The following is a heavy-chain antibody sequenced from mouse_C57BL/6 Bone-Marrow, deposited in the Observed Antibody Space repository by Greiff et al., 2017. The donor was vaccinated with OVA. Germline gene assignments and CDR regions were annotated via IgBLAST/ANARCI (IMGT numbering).Heavy chain of an antibody. CDR3: ARGGMITTFKDYFDY. J-gene: IGHJ2*01. CDR1: GYTFTSYW. D-gene: IGHD2-4*01. V-gene: IGHV1-72*01. CDR2: IDPNSGGT. Sequence: QVQLQQPGAELVKPGASVKLSCKASGYTFTSYWMRWVKQRPGRGLEWIGRIDPNSGGTKYNEKFKSKATLTVDKPSSTAYMQLSSLTSEDSAVYYCARGGMITTFKDYFDYWGQGTTLTVSS.